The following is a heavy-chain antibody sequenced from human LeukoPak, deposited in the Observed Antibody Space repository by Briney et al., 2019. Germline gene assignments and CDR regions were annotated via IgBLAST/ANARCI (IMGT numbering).Heavy chain of an antibody. J-gene: IGHJ4*02. CDR1: GGSISSYY. CDR2: IYYSGST. Sequence: SETLSLTCTVSGGSISSYYWSWIRQPPGNGLEWIGYIYYSGSTNYNPSLKSRVTISVDTSKNQFSLKLSSVTAADTAVYYCAGIELAAAGTAQLDYWGQGTLVTVSS. D-gene: IGHD6-13*01. V-gene: IGHV4-59*01. CDR3: AGIELAAAGTAQLDY.